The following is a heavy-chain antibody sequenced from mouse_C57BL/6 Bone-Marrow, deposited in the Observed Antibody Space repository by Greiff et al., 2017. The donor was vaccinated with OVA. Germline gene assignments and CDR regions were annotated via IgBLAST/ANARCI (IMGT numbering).Heavy chain of an antibody. CDR2: INPSSGYT. CDR1: GYTFTSYT. D-gene: IGHD1-1*01. CDR3: ARSPYYYYSHYFDY. V-gene: IGHV1-4*01. J-gene: IGHJ2*01. Sequence: VQRVESGAELARPGASVKMSCKASGYTFTSYTMHWVKQRPGQGLEWIGYINPSSGYTKYNQKFKDKATLTADKSSSTAYMQLSSLTSEDSAVYYCARSPYYYYSHYFDYWGQGTTLTVSS.